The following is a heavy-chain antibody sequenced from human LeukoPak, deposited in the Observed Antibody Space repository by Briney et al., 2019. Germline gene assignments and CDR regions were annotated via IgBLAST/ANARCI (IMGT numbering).Heavy chain of an antibody. Sequence: GGSLRLSCAASGFTFSSDWMSWVRQAPGKGLEWVANIKQDGSDKYYVDSVKSRFIISRDNAKNSLYLQMNSLRAEDTAVYYCAREGQWLVREGGYFDYWGQGTLVTVSS. CDR1: GFTFSSDW. V-gene: IGHV3-7*01. D-gene: IGHD6-19*01. J-gene: IGHJ4*02. CDR2: IKQDGSDK. CDR3: AREGQWLVREGGYFDY.